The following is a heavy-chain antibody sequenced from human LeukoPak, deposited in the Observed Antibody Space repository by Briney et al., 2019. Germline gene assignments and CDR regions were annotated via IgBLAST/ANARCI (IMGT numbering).Heavy chain of an antibody. Sequence: GGSLRLSCAASGFTFSDHYMDWVRQAPGKGLEWVGRIRNKANSYTTENAASVKGRFTISRDDSKNSLYLQMNSLKTEDTAVYYCARVSLSYYFDYRGQGTLVTVSS. V-gene: IGHV3-72*01. CDR2: IRNKANSYTT. CDR1: GFTFSDHY. J-gene: IGHJ4*02. CDR3: ARVSLSYYFDY.